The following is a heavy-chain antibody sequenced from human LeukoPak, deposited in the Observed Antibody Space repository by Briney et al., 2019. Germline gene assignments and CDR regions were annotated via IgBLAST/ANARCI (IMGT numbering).Heavy chain of an antibody. CDR2: IWYDGSNK. CDR3: LHSSGYVY. CDR1: GFTFSSYG. Sequence: PGGSLRLSCAASGFTFSSYGMHWVRQAPGKGLEWVAVIWYDGSNKYHADSVKGRFTISRDNSKDTLYLQMNSLRAEDTAVYYCLHSSGYVYWGQGTLVTVSS. V-gene: IGHV3-33*01. D-gene: IGHD6-19*01. J-gene: IGHJ4*02.